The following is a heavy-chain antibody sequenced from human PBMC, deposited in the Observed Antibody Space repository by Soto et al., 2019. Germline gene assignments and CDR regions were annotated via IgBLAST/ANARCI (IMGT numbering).Heavy chain of an antibody. V-gene: IGHV3-20*04. D-gene: IGHD6-19*01. J-gene: IGHJ4*02. CDR2: VNWSGTST. Sequence: EVQLVVSGGGLARPGGSLRLSCAASGYTFDEYGMSWVRHAPGKGPEWVAGVNWSGTSTGYVDSVKRRFTISREHAKKYLHLQMNSLRAEYTALYYCARIALTGRGDFDYWGQGTLVTVSS. CDR1: GYTFDEYG. CDR3: ARIALTGRGDFDY.